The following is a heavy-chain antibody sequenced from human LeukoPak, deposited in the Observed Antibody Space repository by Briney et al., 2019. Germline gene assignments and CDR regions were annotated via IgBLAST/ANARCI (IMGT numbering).Heavy chain of an antibody. CDR1: GFTFSSYA. V-gene: IGHV3-23*01. D-gene: IGHD3-22*01. CDR2: ISGSGGRT. Sequence: PGGSLRLSCAASGFTFSSYAMSWARQAPGKGLEWVSAISGSGGRTYYADSVKGRFTISRDNSKNTLYLQMNSLRAEDTAVYYCAKRDRDYYDSSGYYRGLWGQGTLVTVSS. J-gene: IGHJ4*02. CDR3: AKRDRDYYDSSGYYRGL.